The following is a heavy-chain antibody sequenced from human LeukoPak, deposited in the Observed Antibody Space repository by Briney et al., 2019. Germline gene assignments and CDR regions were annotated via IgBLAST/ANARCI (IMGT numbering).Heavy chain of an antibody. CDR2: ISSSGSTI. CDR1: GFTFSDHY. D-gene: IGHD2-2*01. J-gene: IGHJ4*02. V-gene: IGHV3-11*04. Sequence: GGSLRLSCAASGFTFSDHYMSWVRQAPGKGLEWVSYISSSGSTIYYAECMKGRFNSYREKAKKSVYLKIDSLRVEDTAVYYCAREAVVRGNYSDYWGQGTPVTVSS. CDR3: AREAVVRGNYSDY.